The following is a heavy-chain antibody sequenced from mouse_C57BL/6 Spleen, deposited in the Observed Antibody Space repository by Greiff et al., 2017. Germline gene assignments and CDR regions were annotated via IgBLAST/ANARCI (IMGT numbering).Heavy chain of an antibody. D-gene: IGHD2-3*01. CDR2: IDPEDGDT. CDR1: GFNIKDYY. CDR3: TTWYDGYYRAMDY. V-gene: IGHV14-1*01. Sequence: VQLKQSGAELVRPGASVKLSCTASGFNIKDYYMHWVKQRPEQGLEWIGRIDPEDGDTEYAPKFQGKATMTADTSSNTAYLQLSSLTSEDTAVYYCTTWYDGYYRAMDYWGQGTSVTVSS. J-gene: IGHJ4*01.